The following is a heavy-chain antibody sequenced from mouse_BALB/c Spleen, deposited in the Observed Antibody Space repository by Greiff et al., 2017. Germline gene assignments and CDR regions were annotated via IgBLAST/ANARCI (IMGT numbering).Heavy chain of an antibody. J-gene: IGHJ1*01. CDR3: ARLTGTPGWYFDV. Sequence: QVQLQQSGPGLVAPSQSLSITCTVSGFSLTSYGVHWVRQPPGKGLEWLGVIWAGGSTNYNSALMSRLSISKDNSKSQVFLKMNSLQTDDTAMYYCARLTGTPGWYFDVWGAGTTVTVSS. CDR1: GFSLTSYG. D-gene: IGHD4-1*01. V-gene: IGHV2-9*02. CDR2: IWAGGST.